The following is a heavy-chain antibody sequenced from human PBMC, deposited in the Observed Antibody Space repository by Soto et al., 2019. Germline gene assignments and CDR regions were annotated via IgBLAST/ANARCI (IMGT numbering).Heavy chain of an antibody. D-gene: IGHD1-26*01. V-gene: IGHV4-30-4*01. Sequence: SETLSLTCTVSGGSISSGDYYWSWIRQPPGKGLEWIGYIYYSGSTYYNPSLKSRVTISVDTSKNQFSLKLSSVAAADTAVYYCARRIVGISAFDMWGQGTVVTVSS. CDR1: GGSISSGDYY. CDR3: ARRIVGISAFDM. J-gene: IGHJ3*02. CDR2: IYYSGST.